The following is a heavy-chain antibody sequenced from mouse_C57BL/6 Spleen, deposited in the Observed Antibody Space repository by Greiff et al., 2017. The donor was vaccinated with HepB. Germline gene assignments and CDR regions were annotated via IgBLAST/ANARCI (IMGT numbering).Heavy chain of an antibody. CDR3: ARGLLAYAMDY. D-gene: IGHD1-1*01. J-gene: IGHJ4*01. CDR2: INPSSGYT. CDR1: GYTFTSYW. V-gene: IGHV1-7*01. Sequence: VNVVESGAELAKPGASVKLSCKASGYTFTSYWMHWVKQRPGQGLEWIGYINPSSGYTKYNQKFKDKATLTADKSSSTDYMQLSSLTYEDSAVYYCARGLLAYAMDYRGQGTSVTVSS.